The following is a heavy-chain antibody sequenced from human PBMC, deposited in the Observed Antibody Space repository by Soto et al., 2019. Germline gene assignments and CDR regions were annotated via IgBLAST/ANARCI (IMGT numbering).Heavy chain of an antibody. D-gene: IGHD3-10*01. J-gene: IGHJ4*02. Sequence: GGSLRLSCAASGFTFSSFAMSWVRQAPGKGLEWVSAITGSGGATYYADSVKGRFTISRDNSKNTLYLQMNSLRAEDTAVYYCAKDGSSGGHFDYWGQGTLVAVSS. V-gene: IGHV3-23*01. CDR2: ITGSGGAT. CDR3: AKDGSSGGHFDY. CDR1: GFTFSSFA.